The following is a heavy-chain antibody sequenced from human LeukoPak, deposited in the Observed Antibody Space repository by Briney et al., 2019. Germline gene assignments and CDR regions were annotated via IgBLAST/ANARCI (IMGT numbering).Heavy chain of an antibody. CDR2: IKQDGSEK. V-gene: IGHV3-7*01. J-gene: IGHJ1*01. CDR1: GFTFSSYW. D-gene: IGHD3-22*01. CDR3: ARSSDYDSGDYYPFQH. Sequence: GSLRLSCAASGFTFSSYWMSWVRQALGKGLEWVANIKQDGSEKFYVDSVKGRFTISRDNANNSLYLQMNSLRAEDTAVYYCARSSDYDSGDYYPFQHWGQGTLVTVSS.